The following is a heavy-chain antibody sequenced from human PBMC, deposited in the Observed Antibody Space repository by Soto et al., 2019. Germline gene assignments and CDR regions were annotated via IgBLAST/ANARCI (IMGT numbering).Heavy chain of an antibody. CDR2: IYYTGST. CDR3: ASRGGDYSFQY. Sequence: SETLSLTCTVSGISINTYYWTWIRQSPGKGLEWIGYIYYTGSTNYNPSLKSRVTMSVDKSKNQFSLKLFSVTAADTAVYYCASRGGDYSFQYWAQAIPVTVSS. CDR1: GISINTYY. V-gene: IGHV4-59*01. J-gene: IGHJ4*01. D-gene: IGHD3-10*01.